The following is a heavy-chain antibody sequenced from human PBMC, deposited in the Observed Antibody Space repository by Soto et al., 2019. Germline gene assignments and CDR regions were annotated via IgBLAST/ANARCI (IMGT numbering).Heavy chain of an antibody. CDR3: AKGARDLRTRFRDGMDV. V-gene: IGHV3-23*01. Sequence: EVQLLESGGGLVQPGGSLRLSCAASGFTFSSYAMSWVRQAPGKGLEWVSAISGSGGSTYYADSVKGRFTISRDNSKNTLYLQMNSLRAEDTAVYYCAKGARDLRTRFRDGMDVWGQGTTVTVSS. D-gene: IGHD3-16*01. CDR2: ISGSGGST. J-gene: IGHJ6*02. CDR1: GFTFSSYA.